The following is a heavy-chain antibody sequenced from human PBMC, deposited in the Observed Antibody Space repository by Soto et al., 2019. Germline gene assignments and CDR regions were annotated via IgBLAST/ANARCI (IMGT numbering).Heavy chain of an antibody. V-gene: IGHV1-2*04. CDR1: GYTFTGYY. Sequence: GASVKVSCKASGYTFTGYYMHWVRQAPGQGLEWMGWINPNSGGTNYAQKFQGWVTMTRDTSISTAYMELSRLRSDDTAVYYCARDGLWFGEPPPYYFDYWGQGTLVTVSS. CDR2: INPNSGGT. J-gene: IGHJ4*02. D-gene: IGHD3-10*01. CDR3: ARDGLWFGEPPPYYFDY.